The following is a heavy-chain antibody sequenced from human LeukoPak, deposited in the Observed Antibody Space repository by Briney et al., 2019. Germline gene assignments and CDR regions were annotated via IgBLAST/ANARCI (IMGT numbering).Heavy chain of an antibody. V-gene: IGHV3-30*18. CDR1: GFTFSSYG. CDR2: ISYDGSNK. CDR3: AKEGGGSPNY. J-gene: IGHJ4*02. Sequence: GRSLRLSCAASGFTFSSYGMHWVRQAPGKGLEWVAVISYDGSNKYYADSVKGRFTISRDNPKNTLYLQMNSLRAEDTAVYYCAKEGGGSPNYWGQGTLVTVSS. D-gene: IGHD5-24*01.